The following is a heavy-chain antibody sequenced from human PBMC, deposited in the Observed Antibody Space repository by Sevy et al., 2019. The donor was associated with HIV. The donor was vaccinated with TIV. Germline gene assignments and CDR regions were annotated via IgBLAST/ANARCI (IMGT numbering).Heavy chain of an antibody. J-gene: IGHJ4*02. CDR1: GGTFSRYA. V-gene: IGHV1-69*13. Sequence: ASVKVSCKASGGTFSRYAISWVRQAPGQGLEWMGGIIPIFGTANYAQKFQGRVTITADESTSTAYMELSSLRSEDTAVYYCARSRYSYGYSAFDYWGQGTLVTVSS. CDR3: ARSRYSYGYSAFDY. D-gene: IGHD5-18*01. CDR2: IIPIFGTA.